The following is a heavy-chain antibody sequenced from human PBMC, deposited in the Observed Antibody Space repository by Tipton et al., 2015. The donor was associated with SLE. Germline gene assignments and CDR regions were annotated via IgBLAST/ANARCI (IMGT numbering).Heavy chain of an antibody. CDR1: GFTFSNYA. CDR3: ASQLTILDAFDI. Sequence: SLRLSCAASGFTFSNYAMHWVRQAPGKGLEWVAVISYDGSNKYYADSVKGRFTISRDNSKNTVYLQMNSLRAEDTAVYYCASQLTILDAFDIWGQGTMVTVSS. D-gene: IGHD1-1*01. CDR2: ISYDGSNK. V-gene: IGHV3-30*04. J-gene: IGHJ3*02.